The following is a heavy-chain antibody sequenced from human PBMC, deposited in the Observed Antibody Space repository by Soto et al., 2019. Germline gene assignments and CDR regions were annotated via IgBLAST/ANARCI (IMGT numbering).Heavy chain of an antibody. CDR1: GFTFSDYP. D-gene: IGHD3-22*01. CDR3: AKDMTWGGDSPGYHPFDS. J-gene: IGHJ4*01. V-gene: IGHV3-9*03. CDR2: ISWNSGSV. Sequence: EVQLVESGGGLVQPGRSLRLSCAASGFTFSDYPMHWVRQAPGKGLEWVSGISWNSGSVVYAGSVKGRFTISRDDAKRSLYLQMNSLRPEDMALYFCAKDMTWGGDSPGYHPFDSWGQGTLVTVSS.